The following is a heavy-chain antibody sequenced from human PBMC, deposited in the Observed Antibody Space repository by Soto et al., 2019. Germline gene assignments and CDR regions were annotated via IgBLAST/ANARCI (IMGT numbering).Heavy chain of an antibody. D-gene: IGHD1-26*01. CDR3: ADGGRYPYY. CDR1: GFSFRSYA. J-gene: IGHJ4*02. V-gene: IGHV3-23*01. Sequence: ESGGALVQPGGSLRLSCAASGFSFRSYAMGWVRQAPGKGLNWVSSISAGGDGTYYADSVKGRFTISRDNSKNTVYLQMTSLRADDTAVYYCADGGRYPYYWGPGTLVTVSS. CDR2: ISAGGDGT.